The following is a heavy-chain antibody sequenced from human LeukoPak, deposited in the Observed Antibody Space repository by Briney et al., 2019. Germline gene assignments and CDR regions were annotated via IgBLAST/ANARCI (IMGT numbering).Heavy chain of an antibody. CDR2: IYYTGST. CDR3: ARQEAVTATYFYGMDV. V-gene: IGHV4-39*01. D-gene: IGHD2-21*02. Sequence: SETLSLTCTVSGGSISSSSYYWGWIRQPPGKGLEWIGSIYYTGSTYYNPSLKSRVTISVDTSKNQFSLKLSSMTAADTAVYYCARQEAVTATYFYGMDVWGQGTTVTASS. J-gene: IGHJ6*02. CDR1: GGSISSSSYY.